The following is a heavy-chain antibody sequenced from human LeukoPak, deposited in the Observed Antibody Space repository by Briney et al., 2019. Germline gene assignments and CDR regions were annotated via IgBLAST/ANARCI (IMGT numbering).Heavy chain of an antibody. V-gene: IGHV1-2*02. CDR1: GYTFTGYY. CDR3: ARTLVVRGYFDY. J-gene: IGHJ4*02. CDR2: INPNSGGT. D-gene: IGHD3-22*01. Sequence: GASVKVTCKASGYTFTGYYMHWVRQAPGQGLEWMGWINPNSGGTNYAQKFQGRVTMTRDTSISTAYMELSRLRSDDTAVYYCARTLVVRGYFDYWGQGTLVTVSS.